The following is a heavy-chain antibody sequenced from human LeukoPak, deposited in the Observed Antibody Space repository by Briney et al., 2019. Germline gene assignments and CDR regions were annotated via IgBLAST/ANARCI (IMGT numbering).Heavy chain of an antibody. V-gene: IGHV3-74*01. Sequence: GGSLRLSCAASGFTFKLYWMHWVRQVPGRGPVWVSRINHDGSDTIYADSVRGRFTISRDDAKNTLYLQMNSLRAEDTAVYYCTRESRGVGFDYWGQGTLVTVSS. CDR2: INHDGSDT. D-gene: IGHD2-15*01. CDR3: TRESRGVGFDY. CDR1: GFTFKLYW. J-gene: IGHJ4*02.